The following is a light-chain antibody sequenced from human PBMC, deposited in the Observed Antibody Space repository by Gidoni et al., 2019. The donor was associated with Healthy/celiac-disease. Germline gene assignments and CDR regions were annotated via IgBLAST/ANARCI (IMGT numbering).Light chain of an antibody. Sequence: EIVMTQSPATLSVSPGERATLSCRASQSVSSNLAWYQQKPGQAPRLLIYGASTRATGIPARFSGSESGTVFTLTISSLQSEDFAVYYCQQYNNWPRTFCPGTKVEIK. CDR1: QSVSSN. CDR2: GAS. CDR3: QQYNNWPRT. V-gene: IGKV3-15*01. J-gene: IGKJ1*01.